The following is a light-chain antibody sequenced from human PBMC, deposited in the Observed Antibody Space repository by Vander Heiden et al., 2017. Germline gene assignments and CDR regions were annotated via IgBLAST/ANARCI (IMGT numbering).Light chain of an antibody. CDR1: QGISSY. CDR3: QQLNSYPRT. J-gene: IGKJ1*01. V-gene: IGKV1-9*01. Sequence: DIQLTQSPSFLSASVGDSVTSPCRANQGISSYLAWYQQKPGKAPKLLIYTASTLQSGVPSRFSGRGSGTEFTLTISSLQPEDFATYYCQQLNSYPRTFGQGTKVEIK. CDR2: TAS.